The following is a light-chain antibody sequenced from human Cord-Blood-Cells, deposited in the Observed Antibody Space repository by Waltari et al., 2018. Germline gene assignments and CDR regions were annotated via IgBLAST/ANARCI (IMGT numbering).Light chain of an antibody. J-gene: IGLJ3*02. CDR2: EVS. Sequence: QSALTQPASVSGSPGQSITISCTGTSSDVVGYNYVSWYQQHPGKAPKLMIYEVSNRPSGVSNHFSGSKSGNTASLTISGLQAEDEADYYCSSYTSSSTWVFGGGTKLTVL. CDR3: SSYTSSSTWV. V-gene: IGLV2-14*01. CDR1: SSDVVGYNY.